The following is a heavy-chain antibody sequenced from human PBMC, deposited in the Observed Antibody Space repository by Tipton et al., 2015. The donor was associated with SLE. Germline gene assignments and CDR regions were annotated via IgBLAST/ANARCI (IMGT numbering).Heavy chain of an antibody. CDR3: ARHRWRWNDAFDI. D-gene: IGHD5-24*01. CDR2: VYYSGST. V-gene: IGHV4-59*08. CDR1: GASISSYS. J-gene: IGHJ3*02. Sequence: TLSLTCTVSGASISSYSWSWIRRPPGKGLEWIGYVYYSGSTNYNPSLRGRITTSVDTSKNQFSLKLTSVTAADTAVYYCARHRWRWNDAFDIWGQGTMVTVSS.